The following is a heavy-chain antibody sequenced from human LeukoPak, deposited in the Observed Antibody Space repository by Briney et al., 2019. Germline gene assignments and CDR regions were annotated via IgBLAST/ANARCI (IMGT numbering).Heavy chain of an antibody. CDR3: ARDIYYYDSSGYYFPGGSDY. CDR1: GFTFSRYW. CDR2: INQDESAK. J-gene: IGHJ4*02. Sequence: GGSLRLSCAASGFTFSRYWMSWVRQAPGKGLEWVASINQDESAKFYVDSVKGRFTISRDNAKNSLYLQMNSLRAEDTAVYYCARDIYYYDSSGYYFPGGSDYWGQGTLVTVSS. V-gene: IGHV3-7*01. D-gene: IGHD3-22*01.